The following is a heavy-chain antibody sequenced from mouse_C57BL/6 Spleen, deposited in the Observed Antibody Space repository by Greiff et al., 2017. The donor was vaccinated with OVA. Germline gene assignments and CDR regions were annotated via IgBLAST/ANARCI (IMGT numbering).Heavy chain of an antibody. J-gene: IGHJ3*01. D-gene: IGHD2-4*01. CDR3: ARDDYGRFAY. CDR2: IYPGDGDT. Sequence: LQESGPELVKPGASVKISCKASGYAFSSSWMNWVKQRPGKGLEWIGRIYPGDGDTNYNGKFKGKATLTADKSSSTAYMQLSSLTSEDSAVYFCARDDYGRFAYWGQGTLVTVSA. CDR1: GYAFSSSW. V-gene: IGHV1-82*01.